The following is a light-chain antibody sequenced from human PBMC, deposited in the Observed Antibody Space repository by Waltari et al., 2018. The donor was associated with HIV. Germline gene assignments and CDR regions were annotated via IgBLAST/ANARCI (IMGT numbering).Light chain of an antibody. Sequence: EIVLTQPPGTLSLSPGERATLSCRASQSVISSYVAWYQQKPGQAPRLLIYGTSSRATGIPDRFSGYGSGTDFTLTISRLEPEDFAVYYCQLYLVSPPEYTFGQGTKLEIK. CDR2: GTS. V-gene: IGKV3-20*01. J-gene: IGKJ2*01. CDR3: QLYLVSPPEYT. CDR1: QSVISSY.